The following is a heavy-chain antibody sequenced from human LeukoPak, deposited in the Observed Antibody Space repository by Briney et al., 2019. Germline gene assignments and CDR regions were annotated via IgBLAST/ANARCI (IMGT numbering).Heavy chain of an antibody. CDR2: IDASGGAT. CDR1: GFTFSNYA. V-gene: IGHV3-23*01. CDR3: AKGSGSGWYGWFAP. D-gene: IGHD6-19*01. Sequence: GGSLRPSCAASGFTFSNYAMYWVRQAAGKGLEWVSSIDASGGATYYADSVKGRFTISRDNSKNTFYLQMNSLRAEDTAVYSCAKGSGSGWYGWFAPWGQGTRVTVSS. J-gene: IGHJ5*02.